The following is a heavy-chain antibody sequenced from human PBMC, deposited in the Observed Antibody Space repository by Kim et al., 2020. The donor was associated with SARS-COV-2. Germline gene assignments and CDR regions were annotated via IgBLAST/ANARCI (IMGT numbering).Heavy chain of an antibody. Sequence: GGSLRLSCAASGFTFSSYSMSWVRQAPGKGLEWVSAISGSGSYIFYADSLKGRFTISRDNAKNSLYLQMNSLRDEDTAVYYCVSHPDNWGWFEHWGQGTLVTASS. J-gene: IGHJ5*02. D-gene: IGHD7-27*01. CDR3: VSHPDNWGWFEH. V-gene: IGHV3-21*06. CDR1: GFTFSSYS. CDR2: ISGSGSYI.